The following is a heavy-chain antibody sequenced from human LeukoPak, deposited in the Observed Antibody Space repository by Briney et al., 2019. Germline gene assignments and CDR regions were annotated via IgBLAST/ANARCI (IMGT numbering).Heavy chain of an antibody. D-gene: IGHD4-17*01. Sequence: ESGPALVKPTQTLTLTCTFSGFSLSTSGMCVSWIRQPPGKALEWLARIDWDDDKYYSTSLKTRLTISKDTSKNLVVLTMTNMDPVDTATYYCARILTVTRAYDAFDIWGQGTMVTVSS. CDR3: ARILTVTRAYDAFDI. CDR1: GFSLSTSGMC. CDR2: IDWDDDK. V-gene: IGHV2-70*11. J-gene: IGHJ3*02.